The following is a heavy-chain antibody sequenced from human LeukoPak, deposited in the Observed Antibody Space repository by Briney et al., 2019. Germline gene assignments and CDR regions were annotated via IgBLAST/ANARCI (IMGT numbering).Heavy chain of an antibody. V-gene: IGHV3-30*18. CDR1: GFTFSSYG. Sequence: GGSLRLSCAASGFTFSSYGMHWVRQAPGKGLEWVAVTSYDGSNKYYADSVKGRFTISRDNSKNTLYLQMNSLRAEDTAVYYCANLPEGYYGMDVWGQGTTVTVSS. D-gene: IGHD1-14*01. CDR2: TSYDGSNK. J-gene: IGHJ6*02. CDR3: ANLPEGYYGMDV.